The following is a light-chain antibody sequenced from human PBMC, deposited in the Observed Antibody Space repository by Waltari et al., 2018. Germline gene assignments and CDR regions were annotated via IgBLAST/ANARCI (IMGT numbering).Light chain of an antibody. J-gene: IGKJ4*01. V-gene: IGKV4-1*01. CDR1: QRVLSSFNITNY. Sequence: IVIPQYPELLVVSLGVRAPIPSTSIQRVLSSFNITNYLVCYQQRPGHPPRWLISCASTRESGVPDRFSGSGSGTDFTLTISSLQAEDVAVYYCQQCFGAPITFGGGTKVELK. CDR2: CAS. CDR3: QQCFGAPIT.